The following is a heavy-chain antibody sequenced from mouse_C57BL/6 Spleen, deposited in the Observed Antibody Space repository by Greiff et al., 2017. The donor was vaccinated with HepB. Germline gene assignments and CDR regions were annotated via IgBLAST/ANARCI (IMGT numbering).Heavy chain of an antibody. CDR3: ARDGSSSYYAMDY. CDR2: INPSSGYT. CDR1: GYTFTSYW. J-gene: IGHJ4*01. D-gene: IGHD1-1*01. V-gene: IGHV1-7*01. Sequence: VQVVESGAELAKPGASVKLSCKASGYTFTSYWMHWVKQRPGQGLEWIGYINPSSGYTKYNQKFKDKATLTADKSSSTAYMQLSSLTYEDSAVYYCARDGSSSYYAMDYWGQGTSVTVSS.